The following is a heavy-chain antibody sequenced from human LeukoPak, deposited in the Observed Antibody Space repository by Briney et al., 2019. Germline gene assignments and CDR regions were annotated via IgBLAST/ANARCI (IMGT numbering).Heavy chain of an antibody. J-gene: IGHJ6*03. CDR2: ISAYNGNT. V-gene: IGHV1-18*01. CDR1: GYTFTSYG. Sequence: ASVKVSCKASGYTFTSYGISWVRQAPGQGLEWMGRISAYNGNTNYAQKLQGRVTMTTDTSTSTAYMELRSLRSDDTAVYYCARQIQLWSDYYYYMDVWGKGTTVTVSS. D-gene: IGHD5-18*01. CDR3: ARQIQLWSDYYYYMDV.